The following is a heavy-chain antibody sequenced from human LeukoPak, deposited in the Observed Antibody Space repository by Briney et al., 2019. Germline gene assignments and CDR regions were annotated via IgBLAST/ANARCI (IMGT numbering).Heavy chain of an antibody. CDR3: ARAGYSPTYGMDV. CDR1: GYTFTSYG. CDR2: ISAYNGNT. D-gene: IGHD5-18*01. V-gene: IGHV1-18*01. Sequence: ALVTVSCKASGYTFTSYGISWVRQAPGQGVEWMGWISAYNGNTNYAQKLQGRVTMTTDTPTSTAYMELRCLRSDDTAVYYCARAGYSPTYGMDVWGQGTTVTVSS. J-gene: IGHJ6*02.